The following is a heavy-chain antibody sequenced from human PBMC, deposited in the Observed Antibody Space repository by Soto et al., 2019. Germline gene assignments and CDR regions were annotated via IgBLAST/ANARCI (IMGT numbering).Heavy chain of an antibody. J-gene: IGHJ5*02. CDR2: INPSGGST. V-gene: IGHV1-46*01. CDR3: ARTLHSSGWDFDP. Sequence: SVKVSCKASGYTFTSDYMHWGRQAPGQGLEWMGIINPSGGSTSYAQKFQGRVTMTRDTSTSTVYMELSSLRSEDTAVYYCARTLHSSGWDFDPWGQGTLVTVSS. CDR1: GYTFTSDY. D-gene: IGHD6-19*01.